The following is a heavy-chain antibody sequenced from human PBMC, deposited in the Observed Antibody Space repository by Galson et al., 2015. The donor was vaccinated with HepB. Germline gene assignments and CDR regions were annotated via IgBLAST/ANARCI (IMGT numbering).Heavy chain of an antibody. J-gene: IGHJ6*02. CDR1: GFTFSGSG. D-gene: IGHD6-13*01. V-gene: IGHV3-73*01. CDR2: IRNRANNYAT. Sequence: SLRLSCAASGFTFSGSGIHWVRLASGKGLEWVGRIRNRANNYATAYAASVRGRFTVSRDGSKNTAYLQMNSLKTEDTAVYYCTRPGYGSSWFLDYSHGMDIWGQGTTVIVS. CDR3: TRPGYGSSWFLDYSHGMDI.